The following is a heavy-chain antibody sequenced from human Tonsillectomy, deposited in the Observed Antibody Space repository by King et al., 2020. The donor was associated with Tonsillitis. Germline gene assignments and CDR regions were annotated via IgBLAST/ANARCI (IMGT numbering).Heavy chain of an antibody. CDR2: ISHSGST. D-gene: IGHD5-18*01. CDR1: GGSLSGYY. J-gene: IGHJ3*02. V-gene: IGHV4-34*01. Sequence: VQLQQWGAGLLKPSETLSLTCAVYGGSLSGYYWSWIRQPPGKWLEWIGEISHSGSTNYNPSLKGRVTISVDTSKTQFSLKLSSVTAADTSVYSCARGYSYGYDAFDIWGQGTMVTVSS. CDR3: ARGYSYGYDAFDI.